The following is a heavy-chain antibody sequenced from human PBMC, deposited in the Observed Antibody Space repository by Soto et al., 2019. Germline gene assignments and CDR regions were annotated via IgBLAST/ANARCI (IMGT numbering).Heavy chain of an antibody. CDR3: ATQDFRGATGTT. J-gene: IGHJ4*02. Sequence: VQLLESGGGVVQPGGSLIISCAASGFTFGTFAMGWVRQAPGKGLHWVSLINYSGGATYYADSVKGRFTISRDNSKNTLYLRMGSLRADDTAVYFCATQDFRGATGTTWGQGTLVTVSS. V-gene: IGHV3-23*01. CDR2: INYSGGAT. CDR1: GFTFGTFA. D-gene: IGHD1-1*01.